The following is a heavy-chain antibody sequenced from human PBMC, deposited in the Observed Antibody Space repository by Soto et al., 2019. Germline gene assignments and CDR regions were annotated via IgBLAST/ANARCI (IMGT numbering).Heavy chain of an antibody. V-gene: IGHV3-30-3*01. CDR1: GFTFSSYA. D-gene: IGHD3-16*01. Sequence: GGSLRLSCAASGFTFSSYAMHWVRQAPGKGLEWVAVISYDGSNKYYADSVKGRFTISRDNSKNTLYLQMNSLRAEDTAVYYCAREPGGGAGNPDYWGQGTLVTVSS. J-gene: IGHJ4*02. CDR3: AREPGGGAGNPDY. CDR2: ISYDGSNK.